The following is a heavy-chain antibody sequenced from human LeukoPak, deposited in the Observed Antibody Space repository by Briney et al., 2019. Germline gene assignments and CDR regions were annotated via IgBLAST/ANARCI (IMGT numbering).Heavy chain of an antibody. CDR3: ARGGYGGTAGNWFDP. CDR2: INHSGST. D-gene: IGHD4-23*01. V-gene: IGHV4-34*01. Sequence: PSETLSLTCAVYGGSFSGYYWSWIRQPPGKGLEWIGEINHSGSTNYNPSLKSRVTISVDTSRNQFSLKRSSVTAADTAVYYCARGGYGGTAGNWFDPWGQGTLVTVSS. J-gene: IGHJ5*02. CDR1: GGSFSGYY.